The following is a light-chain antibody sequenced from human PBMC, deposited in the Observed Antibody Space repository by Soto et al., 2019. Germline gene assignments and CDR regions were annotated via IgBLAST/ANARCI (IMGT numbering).Light chain of an antibody. CDR2: GNS. CDR1: SSNIGAGYD. Sequence: QSVLTQPPSVSGAPGQRVTISCTGSSSNIGAGYDVHWYQQLPGTAPKLLIYGNSNRPSGVPDRFSGSKSGTSASLAITGLQAEDEADYYCQSYDSILSDYYVFGTGTKVTVL. V-gene: IGLV1-40*01. CDR3: QSYDSILSDYYV. J-gene: IGLJ1*01.